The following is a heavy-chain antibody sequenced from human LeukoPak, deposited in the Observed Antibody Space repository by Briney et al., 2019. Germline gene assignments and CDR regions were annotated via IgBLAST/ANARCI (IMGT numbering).Heavy chain of an antibody. V-gene: IGHV3-23*01. J-gene: IGHJ4*02. CDR2: ISDRGSRT. Sequence: GGSLRLSCAVSGITLSNYGMSWVRQAPGKGLEWVAGISDRGSRTNYADSVKGRFTISTDNPKNTLYLQMNSLRAEDTAVYFCAKRGVVIRAILVGFHKEAYYFDSWGQGALVTVSS. CDR1: GITLSNYG. CDR3: AKRGVVIRAILVGFHKEAYYFDS. D-gene: IGHD2-21*01.